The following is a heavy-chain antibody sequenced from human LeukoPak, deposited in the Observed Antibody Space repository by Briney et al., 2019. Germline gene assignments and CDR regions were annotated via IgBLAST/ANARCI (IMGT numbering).Heavy chain of an antibody. CDR2: INPNSGVT. CDR3: ARDLVLLGYCSSTSCYTGGY. CDR1: GYTFTGYY. Sequence: ASLKVSCKASGYTFTGYYMHWVRQAPGQGLEWMGWINPNSGVTNYAQKFQGRVTMTRETSISTAYMELSRLRSDDTAVYYCARDLVLLGYCSSTSCYTGGYWGQGTLVTVSS. V-gene: IGHV1-2*02. D-gene: IGHD2-2*02. J-gene: IGHJ4*02.